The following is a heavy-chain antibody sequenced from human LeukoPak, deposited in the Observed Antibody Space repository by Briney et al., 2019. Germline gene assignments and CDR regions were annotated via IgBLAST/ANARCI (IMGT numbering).Heavy chain of an antibody. Sequence: ASVKVSCKASGYTFTSYGISWVRQAPGQGLEWMGWISAYNGNTNYAQKLQGRVTMTTDTSTSTAYMELRSLRSDDTAVYYCARDRGMITFGGVIAPRALGGYWGPGTLVTVSS. CDR1: GYTFTSYG. J-gene: IGHJ4*02. CDR3: ARDRGMITFGGVIAPRALGGY. V-gene: IGHV1-18*01. CDR2: ISAYNGNT. D-gene: IGHD3-16*02.